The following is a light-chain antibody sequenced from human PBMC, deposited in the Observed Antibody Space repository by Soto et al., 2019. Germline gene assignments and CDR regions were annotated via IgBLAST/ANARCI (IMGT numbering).Light chain of an antibody. CDR1: QAISSR. J-gene: IGKJ4*02. Sequence: DIQMTQSPSTLSASVGDSVTITCRASQAISSRMAWYQQKPGKAPKLLIYKTSTLEGGVPSRFSGSGSGTDFTLTISSLQLDDLAIYYCQHYDTYSPFGGGTKVEIK. V-gene: IGKV1-5*03. CDR3: QHYDTYSP. CDR2: KTS.